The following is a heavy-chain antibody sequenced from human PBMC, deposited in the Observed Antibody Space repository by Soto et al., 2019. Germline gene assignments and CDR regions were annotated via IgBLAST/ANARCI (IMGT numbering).Heavy chain of an antibody. J-gene: IGHJ5*02. Sequence: GESLKISCKGSGYSFTSYWIGWVRQMPGKGLEWMGIIYPGDSDTRYSPSSQGQVTISADKSISTAYLQWSSLKASDTAMYYCARTVYGSGTLNWFDPWGQGTLVTVSS. CDR3: ARTVYGSGTLNWFDP. CDR2: IYPGDSDT. D-gene: IGHD3-10*01. CDR1: GYSFTSYW. V-gene: IGHV5-51*01.